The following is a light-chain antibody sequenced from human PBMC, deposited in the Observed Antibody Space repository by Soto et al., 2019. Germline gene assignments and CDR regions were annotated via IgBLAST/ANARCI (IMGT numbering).Light chain of an antibody. CDR3: QTWDTGIAV. J-gene: IGLJ2*01. CDR1: SGHSSYA. Sequence: QLVLTQSPSASASLGASVKLTCTLSSGHSSYAIAWHQQQPEKGPRYLMNLNSDGSHSKGDGIPDRFSGSSSGAERYLTISSLQSEDEADYYCQTWDTGIAVFGGGTQLTVL. CDR2: LNSDGSH. V-gene: IGLV4-69*01.